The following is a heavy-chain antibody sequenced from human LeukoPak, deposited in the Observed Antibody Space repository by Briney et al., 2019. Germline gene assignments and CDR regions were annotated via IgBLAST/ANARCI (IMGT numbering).Heavy chain of an antibody. CDR3: ARDRVAAAAYFDY. J-gene: IGHJ4*02. CDR1: GFTFSSYG. Sequence: GGSLRLSCAASGFTFSSYGMHWVRQAPGKGLEWVAYIQNDGSNEQYADSVKGRFSISRDSSKNILYLQMNSLRAEDTAVYYCARDRVAAAAYFDYWGQGTLVTVSS. CDR2: IQNDGSNE. D-gene: IGHD6-13*01. V-gene: IGHV3-30*02.